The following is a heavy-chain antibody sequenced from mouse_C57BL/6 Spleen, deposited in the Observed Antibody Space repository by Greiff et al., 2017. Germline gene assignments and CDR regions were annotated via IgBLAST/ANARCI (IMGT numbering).Heavy chain of an antibody. CDR2: INPNNGGT. CDR3: ASRLGRFAY. D-gene: IGHD4-1*01. Sequence: EVQLQESGPELVKPGASVKMSCKASGYTFTDYNMHWVKQSHGKSLEWIGYINPNNGGTSYTQKFKGKDTLTVNKSSSTAYMEHRSLTSEDSAVYYCASRLGRFAYWGQGTLVTVSA. J-gene: IGHJ3*01. V-gene: IGHV1-22*01. CDR1: GYTFTDYN.